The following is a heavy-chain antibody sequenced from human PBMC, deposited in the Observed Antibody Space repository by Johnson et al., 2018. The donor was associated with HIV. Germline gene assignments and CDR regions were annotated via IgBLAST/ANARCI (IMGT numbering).Heavy chain of an antibody. Sequence: VQLVESGGGLVQPGGSLRLSCAASGFTFSSYWMHWVRQVPGKGLMWVSRIKTDGSSTWYADSVKGRFTISRDNAKNTLYLQMNSLRAEDTAVYYCARGGYSGYDAFDIWGQGTMVTVSS. J-gene: IGHJ3*02. CDR1: GFTFSSYW. V-gene: IGHV3-74*01. CDR3: ARGGYSGYDAFDI. D-gene: IGHD5-12*01. CDR2: IKTDGSST.